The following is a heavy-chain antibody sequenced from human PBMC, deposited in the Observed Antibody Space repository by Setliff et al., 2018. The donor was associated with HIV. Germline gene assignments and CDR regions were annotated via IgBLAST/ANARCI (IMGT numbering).Heavy chain of an antibody. J-gene: IGHJ4*02. CDR3: ARELEYSSGWFLVDY. CDR2: IHSSGSA. V-gene: IGHV4-4*07. CDR1: GDSINNYY. D-gene: IGHD6-19*01. Sequence: TSETLSLTCTVSGDSINNYYRNWIRQPAGKGLEWIGRIHSSGSANYSPSLESRVTMSIDTSKSQLSLRLTSVTAADTAVYYCARELEYSSGWFLVDYWGQGALVTVSS.